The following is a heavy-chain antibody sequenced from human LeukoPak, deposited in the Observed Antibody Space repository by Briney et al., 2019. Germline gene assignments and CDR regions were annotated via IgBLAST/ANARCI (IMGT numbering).Heavy chain of an antibody. CDR1: GFTFSSYE. CDR3: AKCPSGWSFAFDY. D-gene: IGHD6-19*01. V-gene: IGHV3-23*01. Sequence: GGSLRLSCAASGFTFSSYEMNWVRQAPGKGLEWVSGISGSGVNTYYADSVKGRFTISRDNSKNTVYLHMNSLRAEDTAVYYCAKCPSGWSFAFDYWGQGTLVTVSS. CDR2: ISGSGVNT. J-gene: IGHJ4*02.